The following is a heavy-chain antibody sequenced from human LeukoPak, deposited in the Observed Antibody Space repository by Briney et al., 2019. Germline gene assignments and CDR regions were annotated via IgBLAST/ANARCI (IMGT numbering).Heavy chain of an antibody. CDR1: GFTFSSYE. D-gene: IGHD2-2*01. Sequence: PGGSLRLSCAASGFTFSSYEMNWVRQPPGKGLEWIAYIFYNGNTKYNPSLKSRVTISVDTSKTQFSLKVTSVTAADTAVYYCARAPRDRGYCGATSCFEYMDVWGRGTTVTTSS. CDR3: ARAPRDRGYCGATSCFEYMDV. J-gene: IGHJ6*03. V-gene: IGHV4-59*01. CDR2: IFYNGNT.